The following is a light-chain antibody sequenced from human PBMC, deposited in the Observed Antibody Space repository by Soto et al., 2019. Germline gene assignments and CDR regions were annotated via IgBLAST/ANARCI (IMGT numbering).Light chain of an antibody. J-gene: IGLJ1*01. CDR2: EVS. Sequence: QSALTQPASVSGSPGQSITISCTGTSSDVGGYNYVSLYQQHPGKAPKLMIYEVSNRPSGVSNRFSGSKSGNTASLTISGLQAEDEADYYCTSYTGSSTPYVFGTGTKVTVL. CDR1: SSDVGGYNY. V-gene: IGLV2-14*01. CDR3: TSYTGSSTPYV.